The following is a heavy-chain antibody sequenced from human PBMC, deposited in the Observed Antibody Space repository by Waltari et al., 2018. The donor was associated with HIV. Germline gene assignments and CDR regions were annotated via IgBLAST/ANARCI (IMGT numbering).Heavy chain of an antibody. CDR2: VSSTGNA. CDR1: GGSISDSF. Sequence: QVQLQESGPGLVKPSETLSLTCSVSGGSISDSFWSWIRLPPGRGLEWVGHVSSTGNAKYNPSRQSRVAISVDTSKSQFSLRLTSVTAADTAVYFCARVKAYYYDNSGFYFFDYWGQGTLVTVSS. V-gene: IGHV4-59*01. CDR3: ARVKAYYYDNSGFYFFDY. J-gene: IGHJ4*02. D-gene: IGHD3-22*01.